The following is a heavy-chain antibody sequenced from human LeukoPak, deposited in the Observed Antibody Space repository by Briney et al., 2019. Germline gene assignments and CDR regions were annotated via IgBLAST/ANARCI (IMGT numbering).Heavy chain of an antibody. J-gene: IGHJ6*04. D-gene: IGHD2-2*01. CDR2: INWNGGST. CDR3: ASSCSSTSCYGRDV. V-gene: IGHV3-20*01. CDR1: GFTFADYG. Sequence: PGGSLTLSCAPDGFTFADYGMSSVRHTPGKGLEWVSGINWNGGSTGYADSVKGRFTISRDNAKNSLYLQMNSLRAEDTALNHCASSCSSTSCYGRDVWGKGTTVTVSS.